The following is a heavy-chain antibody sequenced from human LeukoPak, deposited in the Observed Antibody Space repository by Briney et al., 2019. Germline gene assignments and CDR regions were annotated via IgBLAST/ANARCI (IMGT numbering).Heavy chain of an antibody. D-gene: IGHD1-14*01. CDR3: AKDMSRTYVGFDY. Sequence: SLRLSCAASGFTFDDYAVHWVRQAPGKGLEWVSGISWNSGSIGYADSVKGRFTISRDNAKNSLYLQMNSLRAEDTALYYCAKDMSRTYVGFDYWGQGTLVTVSS. V-gene: IGHV3-9*01. CDR2: ISWNSGSI. J-gene: IGHJ4*02. CDR1: GFTFDDYA.